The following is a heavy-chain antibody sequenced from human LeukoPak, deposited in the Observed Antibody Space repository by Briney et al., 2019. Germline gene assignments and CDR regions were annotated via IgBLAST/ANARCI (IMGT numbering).Heavy chain of an antibody. V-gene: IGHV3-7*01. J-gene: IGHJ4*02. CDR1: GFTFSSYW. Sequence: GGSLRLSCAVSGFTFSSYWMSWVRQAPGKGLEWVANIKPDGSEKYYVDSEKGRFTIFRDNAKNSLYLQMNSLRAEDTAVYYCARXVVXYYFDYWGQGTLVTVSS. D-gene: IGHD2-15*01. CDR3: ARXVVXYYFDY. CDR2: IKPDGSEK.